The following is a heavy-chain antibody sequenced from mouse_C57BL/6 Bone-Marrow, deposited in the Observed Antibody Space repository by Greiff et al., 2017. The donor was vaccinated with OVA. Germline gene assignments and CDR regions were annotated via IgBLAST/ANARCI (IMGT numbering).Heavy chain of an antibody. D-gene: IGHD2-1*01. CDR1: GYTFTSYW. Sequence: QVQLQQPGAELVKPGASVKLSCKASGYTFTSYWMHWVKQRPGQGLEWIGMIHPNSGSTNYNEKFKSKATLTVDKSPSTAYMQLSSLTSEDSAVYYCARRAVYYGNCTFFDYWGQGTTLTVSS. CDR3: ARRAVYYGNCTFFDY. J-gene: IGHJ2*01. V-gene: IGHV1-64*01. CDR2: IHPNSGST.